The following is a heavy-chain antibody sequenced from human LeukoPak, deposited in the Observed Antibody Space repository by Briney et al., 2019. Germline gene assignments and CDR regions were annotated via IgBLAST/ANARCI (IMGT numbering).Heavy chain of an antibody. D-gene: IGHD5-24*01. Sequence: PSETLSLTCTVSGGSIDSYYWSWIRQPPGKGLEWIGYIYYTGSTEYHPSLKSRVTISVDTSKNQFSLKLSSVTAADTAVYYCARGGGGYPFDYWGQGTLVTVSS. J-gene: IGHJ4*02. CDR1: GGSIDSYY. CDR2: IYYTGST. V-gene: IGHV4-59*01. CDR3: ARGGGGYPFDY.